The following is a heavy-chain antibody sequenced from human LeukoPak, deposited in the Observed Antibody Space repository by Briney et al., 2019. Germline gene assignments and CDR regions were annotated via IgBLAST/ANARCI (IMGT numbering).Heavy chain of an antibody. Sequence: SETLSLTCTVSSNSINSGYYCGWIRQPPGKGLEWIGSIYHSGSTNYNPSLKSRVTISVDTSKNQFSLKLSSVTAADTAVYYCARDGLDTMVRGKIHYYYMDVWGKGTTVTISS. CDR1: SNSINSGYY. J-gene: IGHJ6*03. V-gene: IGHV4-38-2*02. CDR3: ARDGLDTMVRGKIHYYYMDV. CDR2: IYHSGST. D-gene: IGHD3-10*01.